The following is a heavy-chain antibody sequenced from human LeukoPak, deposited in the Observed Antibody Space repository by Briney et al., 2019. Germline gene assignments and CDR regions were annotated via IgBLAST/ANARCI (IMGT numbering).Heavy chain of an antibody. Sequence: GGSLRLSCAASGFTFSSYVMSWVRQAPAKGLEWVANIKQDGSEKYYVDSVKGRSTISRDNAKNSLYLQVNGLRAEDTAVYYCARDFGYQDCRGSSCFGATSHWGQGTLVTVSS. J-gene: IGHJ4*02. D-gene: IGHD2-15*01. V-gene: IGHV3-7*03. CDR2: IKQDGSEK. CDR1: GFTFSSYV. CDR3: ARDFGYQDCRGSSCFGATSH.